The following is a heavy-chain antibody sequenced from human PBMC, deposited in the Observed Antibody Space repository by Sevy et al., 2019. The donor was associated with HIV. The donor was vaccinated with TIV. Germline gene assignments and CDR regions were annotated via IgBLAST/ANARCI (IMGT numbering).Heavy chain of an antibody. Sequence: SETLSLTCTVSGGSISSYYWSWIRQPAGKGLEWIGRIYTSGSTNYNPSLKSRVTMSVDTSKNHFSLKLSSVTAADTAVYYCARDTCPRGDSDAFDIWGQGTMVTVSS. J-gene: IGHJ3*02. CDR3: ARDTCPRGDSDAFDI. CDR2: IYTSGST. V-gene: IGHV4-4*07. CDR1: GGSISSYY. D-gene: IGHD6-13*01.